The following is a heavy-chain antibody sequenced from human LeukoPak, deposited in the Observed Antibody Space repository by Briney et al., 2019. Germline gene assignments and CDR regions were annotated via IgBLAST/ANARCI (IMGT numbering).Heavy chain of an antibody. D-gene: IGHD3-22*01. V-gene: IGHV3-23*01. CDR2: VSGGGTDT. CDR3: VRDQWFDGFDL. Sequence: GGSLRLSCRGSGFNFSSYLMTWVRQVPGKGLEWISSVSGGGTDTHYADSVKGRFIISRDDSKSTIYPDLNGLRVEDTAMYYCVRDQWFDGFDLWGQGTLVTVSS. J-gene: IGHJ4*02. CDR1: GFNFSSYL.